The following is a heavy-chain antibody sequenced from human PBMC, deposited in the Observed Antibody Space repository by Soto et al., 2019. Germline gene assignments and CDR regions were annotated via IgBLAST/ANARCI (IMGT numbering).Heavy chain of an antibody. CDR1: GGSISSGGYC. Sequence: PSETLSLTCTVSGGSISSGGYCWSWIRQHPGKGLEWIGYIYYSGSTYYNPSLKSRVTISVDTSKNQFSLKLSSVTAADTAVYYCARGRGYSYGYGKYYFDYWGQGTLVTVSS. J-gene: IGHJ4*02. V-gene: IGHV4-31*03. D-gene: IGHD5-18*01. CDR3: ARGRGYSYGYGKYYFDY. CDR2: IYYSGST.